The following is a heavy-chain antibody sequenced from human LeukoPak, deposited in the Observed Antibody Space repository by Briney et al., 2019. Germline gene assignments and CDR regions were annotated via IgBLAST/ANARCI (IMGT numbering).Heavy chain of an antibody. CDR3: ARYLPFSYCNSTSCPGLFDY. V-gene: IGHV4-4*07. D-gene: IGHD2-2*01. CDR2: IYTSGST. J-gene: IGHJ4*02. Sequence: SETLSLTCSVSGGSISSYYWSRIRQPAGKGLEWIGRIYTSGSTNYNPSLKSRVTMSVDTSKNQFSLKLSSVTAADTAVYYCARYLPFSYCNSTSCPGLFDYWGQGTLVTVSS. CDR1: GGSISSYY.